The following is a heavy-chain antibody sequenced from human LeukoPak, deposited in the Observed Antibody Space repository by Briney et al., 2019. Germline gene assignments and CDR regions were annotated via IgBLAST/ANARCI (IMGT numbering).Heavy chain of an antibody. J-gene: IGHJ4*02. CDR1: GFTFDDYA. CDR2: ISWNSGSI. Sequence: GGSLRLSCAASGFTFDDYAMHWVRQAPGKGLERVSGISWNSGSIGYADSVKGRFTISRDNAKNSLYLQMNSLRAEDMALYYCAKAKDSGSYLALLDYWGQGTLVTVSS. D-gene: IGHD1-26*01. V-gene: IGHV3-9*03. CDR3: AKAKDSGSYLALLDY.